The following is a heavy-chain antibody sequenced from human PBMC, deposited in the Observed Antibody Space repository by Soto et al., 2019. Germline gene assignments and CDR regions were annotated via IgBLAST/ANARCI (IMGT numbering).Heavy chain of an antibody. D-gene: IGHD2-15*01. V-gene: IGHV3-23*03. CDR1: GFSFSDYS. J-gene: IGHJ4*02. Sequence: EVQLLESGGDLVQPGGSLRLSCAASGFSFSDYSMNWVRQAPGRGLEWVAFIDLSGTTRDYRESVKGRFTISKDKSMNTVYLQMNSLRVEDAAVYYCTKDRVPDGIYSFDCWGQGALVTVSS. CDR3: TKDRVPDGIYSFDC. CDR2: IDLSGTTR.